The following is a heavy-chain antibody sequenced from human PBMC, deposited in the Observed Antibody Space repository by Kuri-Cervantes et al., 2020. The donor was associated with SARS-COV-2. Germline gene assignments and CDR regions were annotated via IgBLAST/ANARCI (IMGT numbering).Heavy chain of an antibody. CDR3: ARDGGVVIPWFDP. Sequence: GESLKISCEVSGFLFSASAIHWVRQASGKGLEWVSAIYSGGSTYYADSVKGRFTISRDNSENTLYLQMNSLRAEDTAVYYCARDGGVVIPWFDPWGQGTLVTVSS. CDR2: IYSGGST. D-gene: IGHD3-3*01. V-gene: IGHV3-53*01. J-gene: IGHJ5*02. CDR1: GFLFSASA.